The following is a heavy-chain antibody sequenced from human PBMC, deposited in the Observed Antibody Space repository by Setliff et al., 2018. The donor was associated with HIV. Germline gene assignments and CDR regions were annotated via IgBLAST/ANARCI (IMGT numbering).Heavy chain of an antibody. J-gene: IGHJ5*02. D-gene: IGHD5-18*01. CDR3: AIDHVTNIAESGYGYTRIDP. Sequence: PSETLSLTCTVSGGSIGGYHWSWVRQPPGRGLEWIGYVSYSGSTSYNPSLDSRVTMSVDSSRDQFSLKLSSVTAADTAVYYCAIDHVTNIAESGYGYTRIDPWGPGISVTVSS. CDR1: GGSIGGYH. V-gene: IGHV4-59*01. CDR2: VSYSGST.